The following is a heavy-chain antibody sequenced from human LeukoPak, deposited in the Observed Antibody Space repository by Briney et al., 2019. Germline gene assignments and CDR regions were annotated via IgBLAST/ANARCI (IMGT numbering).Heavy chain of an antibody. CDR1: GFTFSNYA. CDR2: ISYDGSSK. J-gene: IGHJ3*02. CDR3: AGEQNAFDM. V-gene: IGHV3-30*04. Sequence: GGSLRLYCAASGFTFSNYAMHWVRQAPGKGLEWVAFISYDGSSKCYADSVKGRFTISRDNSKNTLYLQMNSLRAEDTAVYYCAGEQNAFDMWAQGPIVTVSS.